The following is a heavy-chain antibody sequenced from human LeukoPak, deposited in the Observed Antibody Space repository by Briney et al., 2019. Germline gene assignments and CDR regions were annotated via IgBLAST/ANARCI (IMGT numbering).Heavy chain of an antibody. CDR2: KSGNGGNT. D-gene: IGHD3-16*01. CDR1: GFTLSSYA. CDR3: AKDSLPSYGGYFDY. Sequence: GGSLRLSCAVSGFTLSSYAVSWVRHAPGKGLEWVSGKSGNGGNTYYADSVKGRFTISRDIPKNTLYLQMNSLRAEDTALYYCAKDSLPSYGGYFDYWGQGTLVTVSS. J-gene: IGHJ4*02. V-gene: IGHV3-23*01.